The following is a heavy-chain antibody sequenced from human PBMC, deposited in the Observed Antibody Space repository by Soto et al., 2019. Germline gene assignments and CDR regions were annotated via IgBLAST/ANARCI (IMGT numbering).Heavy chain of an antibody. J-gene: IGHJ6*02. V-gene: IGHV4-39*01. CDR3: ARHEKWLGGMDV. D-gene: IGHD6-19*01. CDR2: IYYSGST. Sequence: TETLSLTCTVSGGSISSSIYYWCWICQPPGKGLEWIGSIYYSGSTYYNASVKSRVNISVDKSKNQFSMKLSSVTAADTAGYYCARHEKWLGGMDVWCQGTTVT. CDR1: GGSISSSIYY.